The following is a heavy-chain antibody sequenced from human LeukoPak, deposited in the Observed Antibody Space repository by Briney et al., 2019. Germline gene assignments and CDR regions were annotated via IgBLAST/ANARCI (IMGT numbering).Heavy chain of an antibody. CDR1: GFTYGDFW. V-gene: IGHV3-7*04. Sequence: GGSLRLSCAASGFTYGDFWMNWVRQAPGRGLEWVANIHPEGNEKYHVESVKGRFTISRDNAKSSLFLQMNGLRAEDTAVYYCARGDAFSGDHWGQGTLVTVSS. CDR2: IHPEGNEK. J-gene: IGHJ4*02. CDR3: ARGDAFSGDH.